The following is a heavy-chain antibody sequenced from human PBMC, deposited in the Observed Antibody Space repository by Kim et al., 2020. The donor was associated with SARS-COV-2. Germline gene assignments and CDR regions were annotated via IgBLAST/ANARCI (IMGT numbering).Heavy chain of an antibody. CDR1: GYTFTSYY. J-gene: IGHJ4*02. CDR2: INPSGCST. CDR3: ARVKVRRVEDHNPLLWFGGLAY. V-gene: IGHV1-46*01. Sequence: ASVKVSCKASGYTFTSYYMHWVRQAPGQGLEWMGIINPSGCSTSYAQKFQGRVTMTRDTSTSTVYMELSGLRSEDTAVYYCARVKVRRVEDHNPLLWFGGLAYWGQGTLVTVSS. D-gene: IGHD3-10*01.